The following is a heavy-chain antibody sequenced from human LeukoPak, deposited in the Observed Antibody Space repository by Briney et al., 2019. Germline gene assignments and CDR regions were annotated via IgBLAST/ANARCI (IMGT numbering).Heavy chain of an antibody. Sequence: GASVKVCCKASGYTFTRYDINWVRQATGQGLEWMGWMNPNSGNTGYAQKFQGRVTMTRNTSISTAYMELSSLRSEDTAVYYCATRNFGDYGAFDIWGQGTMVTVSS. CDR1: GYTFTRYD. CDR3: ATRNFGDYGAFDI. J-gene: IGHJ3*02. CDR2: MNPNSGNT. V-gene: IGHV1-8*01. D-gene: IGHD4-17*01.